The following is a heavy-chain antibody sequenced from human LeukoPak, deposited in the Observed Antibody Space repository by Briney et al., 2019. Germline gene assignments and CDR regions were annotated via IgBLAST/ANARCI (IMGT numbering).Heavy chain of an antibody. CDR1: GFTFSSYS. V-gene: IGHV3-21*01. CDR2: ISSSSSYI. CDR3: ARPITIFGVVGDDY. J-gene: IGHJ4*02. D-gene: IGHD3-3*01. Sequence: GGSLRLSCAASGFTFSSYSMNWVRQAPGKGLEWVSSISSSSSYIYYEDSVKGRFTIARDKDKNSMYVQMKSLRAEDTAVYYCARPITIFGVVGDDYWGQGTLVTVSS.